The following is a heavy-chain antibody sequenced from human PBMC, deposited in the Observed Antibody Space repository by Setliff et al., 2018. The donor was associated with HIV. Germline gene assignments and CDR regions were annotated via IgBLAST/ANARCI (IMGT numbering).Heavy chain of an antibody. V-gene: IGHV3-21*01. J-gene: IGHJ6*03. CDR3: ARDQWGYSYGYYYYYYMDV. CDR2: IGSNVNYR. D-gene: IGHD5-18*01. Sequence: GSLRLSCAASGFSFSSYWMYWVRQSPGKGLEWVSSIGSNVNYRYYADSVRGRFTISRDNSKNTLYLQMNSLRAEDTAVYYCARDQWGYSYGYYYYYYMDVWGQGTTVTVSS. CDR1: GFSFSSYW.